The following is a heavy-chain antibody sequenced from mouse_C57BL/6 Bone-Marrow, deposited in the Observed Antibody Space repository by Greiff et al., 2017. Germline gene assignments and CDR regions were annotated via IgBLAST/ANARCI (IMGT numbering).Heavy chain of an antibody. CDR2: IWSGGST. J-gene: IGHJ2*01. Sequence: QVQLKQSGPGLVQPSQSLSITCTVSGFSLTSYGVHWVRQSPGKGLEWLGVIWSGGSTDYNAAFISRLSISKDNSKSQVFFKMNSLQADDTAIYYCARGRGTRNYYYFDYWGQGTTLTVSS. CDR1: GFSLTSYG. D-gene: IGHD2-1*01. V-gene: IGHV2-2*01. CDR3: ARGRGTRNYYYFDY.